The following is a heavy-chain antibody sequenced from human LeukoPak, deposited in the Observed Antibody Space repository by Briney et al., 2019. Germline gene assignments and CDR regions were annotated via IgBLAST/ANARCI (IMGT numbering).Heavy chain of an antibody. Sequence: GGSLRLSCAASGFTFSTYAMSWVRQAPGKGLEWVSAISDSGVNTYYADSVKGRFTISRENSKNTLYLQMNSLRAEDTAVYCCAKNPFMGYGSDYFDDWGQGTLVTVSS. CDR2: ISDSGVNT. CDR3: AKNPFMGYGSDYFDD. CDR1: GFTFSTYA. D-gene: IGHD3-10*01. J-gene: IGHJ4*02. V-gene: IGHV3-23*01.